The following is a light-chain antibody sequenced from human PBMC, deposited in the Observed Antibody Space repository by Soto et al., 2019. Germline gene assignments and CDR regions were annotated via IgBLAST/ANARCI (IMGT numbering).Light chain of an antibody. V-gene: IGLV4-69*01. CDR3: QTWGTGLLV. CDR2: LNSDGSH. Sequence: QPVLTQSPSASASLGASVKLTCTLRRGHSSYAIAWHQQQPEKGPRYLMKLNSDGSHSKGDRIPDRFSGSSSGAERYLTISSLQSEEEADYYCQTWGTGLLVFGGGTKLTGL. CDR1: RGHSSYA. J-gene: IGLJ3*02.